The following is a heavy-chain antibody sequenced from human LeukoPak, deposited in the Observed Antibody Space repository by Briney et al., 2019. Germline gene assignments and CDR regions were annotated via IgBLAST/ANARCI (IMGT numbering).Heavy chain of an antibody. V-gene: IGHV3-30*02. CDR1: GFTFSSYG. Sequence: GGSLRLSCAASGFTFSSYGMHWVRQAPGKGLEWVAFTRYDGNNKYYTDSVKGRFTVSRDNAKNSLYLQMNSLRADDTAVYYCAREPFGGGYCSSTSCYNDYWGQGTLVTVSS. CDR2: TRYDGNNK. D-gene: IGHD2-2*02. CDR3: AREPFGGGYCSSTSCYNDY. J-gene: IGHJ4*02.